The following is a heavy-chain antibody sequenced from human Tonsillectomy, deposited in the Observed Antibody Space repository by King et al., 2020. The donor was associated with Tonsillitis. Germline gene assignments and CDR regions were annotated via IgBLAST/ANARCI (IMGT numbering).Heavy chain of an antibody. CDR2: ISGSGDIT. Sequence: VQLVESGGGLVQPGGSLRLSCAASGFTFSSYAMSWVRQAPGKGLEWVSAISGSGDITYYADSVKGRFTISRDNSKNTLYLQMNSLRAEDTAVYYCAKDFTMVRGVPSYCFDHWGQGNLVTVSS. D-gene: IGHD3-10*01. V-gene: IGHV3-23*04. J-gene: IGHJ4*02. CDR3: AKDFTMVRGVPSYCFDH. CDR1: GFTFSSYA.